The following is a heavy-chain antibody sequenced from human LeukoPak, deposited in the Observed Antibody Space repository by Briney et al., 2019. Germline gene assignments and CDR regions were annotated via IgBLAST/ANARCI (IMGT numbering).Heavy chain of an antibody. D-gene: IGHD6-13*01. Sequence: GGSLRLSCAASGFTFSSYSMNSVRQAPGKGLEWVSSISSSSSYIYYADSVKGRSTISRDNAKNSLYLQMNSLRAEDTAVYYCASIVAAAGKGGDYWGQGTLVTVSS. J-gene: IGHJ4*02. CDR3: ASIVAAAGKGGDY. V-gene: IGHV3-21*01. CDR1: GFTFSSYS. CDR2: ISSSSSYI.